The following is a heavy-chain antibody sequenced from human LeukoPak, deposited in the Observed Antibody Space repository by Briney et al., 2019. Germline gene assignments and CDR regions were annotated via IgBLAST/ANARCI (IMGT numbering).Heavy chain of an antibody. J-gene: IGHJ5*02. CDR1: GGSFSGYY. D-gene: IGHD5-12*01. CDR2: INHSGST. V-gene: IGHV4-34*01. CDR3: ARGRRVATPGTWFDP. Sequence: SETLSLTCAAYGGSFSGYYWSWIRQPPGKGLEWIGEINHSGSTNYNPSLKSRVTISVDTSKNQFSLKLSSVTAADTAVYYCARGRRVATPGTWFDPWGQGTLVTVSS.